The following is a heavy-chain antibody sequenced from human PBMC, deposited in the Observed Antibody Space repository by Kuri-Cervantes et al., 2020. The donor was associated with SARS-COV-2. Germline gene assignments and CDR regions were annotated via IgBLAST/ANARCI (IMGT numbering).Heavy chain of an antibody. CDR3: ARGGGYCSSTSCPSDY. J-gene: IGHJ4*02. D-gene: IGHD2-2*01. V-gene: IGHV1-18*01. CDR1: GYTFSSYA. Sequence: ASVKVSCKASGYTFSSYAISWVRQAPGQGLEWMGWISAYNGNTNYAQKLQGRVTMTTDTSTSTAYMELSSLRSEDTAVYYCARGGGYCSSTSCPSDYWGRGTLVTVSS. CDR2: ISAYNGNT.